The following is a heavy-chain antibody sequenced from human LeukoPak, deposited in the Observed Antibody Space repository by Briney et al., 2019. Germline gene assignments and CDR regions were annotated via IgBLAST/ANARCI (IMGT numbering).Heavy chain of an antibody. Sequence: SVKVSCKASGGTFSSYAISWVRQAPGQGLEWMGGIIPIFGTANYAQKFQGRVAITADESTSTAYMELSSLRSEDTAVYYCARDLPNYYDSSGYDYWGQGTLVTVSS. J-gene: IGHJ4*02. CDR2: IIPIFGTA. CDR3: ARDLPNYYDSSGYDY. CDR1: GGTFSSYA. D-gene: IGHD3-22*01. V-gene: IGHV1-69*13.